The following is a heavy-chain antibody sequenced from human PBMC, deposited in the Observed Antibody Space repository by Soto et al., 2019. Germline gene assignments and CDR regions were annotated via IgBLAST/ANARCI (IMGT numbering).Heavy chain of an antibody. D-gene: IGHD1-1*01. CDR3: TRIGGNGAALDI. J-gene: IGHJ3*02. V-gene: IGHV3-73*01. Sequence: GGSLRLSCAASGFTFSGSAMHWVRQASGKGLEWVGRIRSKANSNATAYAASIKGRFTISRDDSKNTTYLQMNSLKTEDTAVYYCTRIGGNGAALDIWGQGTLVTGSS. CDR2: IRSKANSNAT. CDR1: GFTFSGSA.